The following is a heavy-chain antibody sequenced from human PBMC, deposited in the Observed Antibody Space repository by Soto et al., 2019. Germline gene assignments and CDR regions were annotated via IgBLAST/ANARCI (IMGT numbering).Heavy chain of an antibody. D-gene: IGHD2-2*01. CDR3: ARVHSNYCSSTSCYSWFDP. CDR2: IYYSGST. CDR1: GGSVSSFY. V-gene: IGHV4-59*02. J-gene: IGHJ5*02. Sequence: PSETLSLTCYVSGGSVSSFYWSWIRQPPGKGLEWIGYIYYSGSTNYNPSLKSRVTISVDTSKNQFSLKLSSVTAADTAVYYCARVHSNYCSSTSCYSWFDPWGQGTLVTVSS.